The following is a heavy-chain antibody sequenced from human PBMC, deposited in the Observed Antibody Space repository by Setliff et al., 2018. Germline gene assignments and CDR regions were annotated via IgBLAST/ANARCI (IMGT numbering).Heavy chain of an antibody. V-gene: IGHV1-18*01. CDR3: ARYITGTTPADY. CDR1: GYTFTSYG. CDR2: ISAYNGNT. Sequence: GASVKVSCKASGYTFTSYGISWVRQAPGQGLEWMGWISAYNGNTNYAQKLQGRVTMTTDTSTSTAYVELRSLRSDDTAVYYCARYITGTTPADYWGQGTLVTVSS. J-gene: IGHJ4*02. D-gene: IGHD1-7*01.